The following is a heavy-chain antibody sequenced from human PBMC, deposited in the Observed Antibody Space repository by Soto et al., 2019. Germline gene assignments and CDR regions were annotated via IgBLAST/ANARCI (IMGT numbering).Heavy chain of an antibody. Sequence: QITLKESGPTLVKPTQTLTLTCTFSGFSLSTSGVGVGWIRQPPGKALEWLALIYWDDDKRDSPPLKSRLTITKDTSKNLVVLTMTNMDPVDTATYYCAHSGWLRFGCYFDYWGQGTLVTVSS. CDR1: GFSLSTSGVG. CDR3: AHSGWLRFGCYFDY. J-gene: IGHJ4*02. V-gene: IGHV2-5*02. D-gene: IGHD5-12*01. CDR2: IYWDDDK.